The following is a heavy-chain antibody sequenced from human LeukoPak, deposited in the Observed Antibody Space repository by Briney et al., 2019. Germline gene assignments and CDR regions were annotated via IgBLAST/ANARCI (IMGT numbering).Heavy chain of an antibody. CDR2: IYYSWST. CDR1: GGSISSSSSY. Sequence: PSETLSLTCTVSGGSISSSSSYWGWIRQTPGKGLEWIGSIYYSWSTYYNPSLKSRVTISVDTSKNQFSLKLSSVTAADTAVYYCARSTIAAADYWGQGTLVTVSS. CDR3: ARSTIAAADY. V-gene: IGHV4-39*01. J-gene: IGHJ4*02. D-gene: IGHD6-13*01.